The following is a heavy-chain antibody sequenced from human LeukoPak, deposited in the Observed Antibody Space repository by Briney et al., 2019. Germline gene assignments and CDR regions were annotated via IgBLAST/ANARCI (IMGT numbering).Heavy chain of an antibody. CDR1: GFTFSSYG. V-gene: IGHV3-33*06. CDR2: IWYDGSNK. J-gene: IGHJ4*02. Sequence: GRSLRLSCAASGFTFSSYGMHWVRQAPGKGLEWVAVIWYDGSNKYYADSVKGRFTISRDNSKNTLYPQMNSLRAEDTAVYYCAKDPLWFGELFGGQGTLVTVSS. CDR3: AKDPLWFGELF. D-gene: IGHD3-10*01.